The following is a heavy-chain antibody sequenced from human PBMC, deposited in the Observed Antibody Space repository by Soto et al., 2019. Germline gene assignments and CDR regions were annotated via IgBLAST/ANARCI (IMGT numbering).Heavy chain of an antibody. CDR1: GGSFSGYY. Sequence: SETLSLTCAVYGGSFSGYYWSWIRQPPGKGLEWIGEINHSGSTNYNPSLKSRVTISVDTSKNQFSLKLSSVTAADTAVYYCARLVPGVGYYYYGMDVWGQGTTVTVSS. D-gene: IGHD3-10*01. CDR3: ARLVPGVGYYYYGMDV. CDR2: INHSGST. V-gene: IGHV4-34*01. J-gene: IGHJ6*02.